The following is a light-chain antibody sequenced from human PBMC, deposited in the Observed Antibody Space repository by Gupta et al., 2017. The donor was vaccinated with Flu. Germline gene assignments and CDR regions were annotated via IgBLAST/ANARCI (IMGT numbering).Light chain of an antibody. Sequence: DIQMTQSPSSLSASVGDRVTITCRASQSISSYLNWYQQKPGKAPNLLIYAASSLQGGVPSRFSGSRSGTDFTLTISSLPREDFATYDCQQSYDSPPTFGQGTRVEVK. CDR3: QQSYDSPPT. J-gene: IGKJ1*01. CDR1: QSISSY. CDR2: AAS. V-gene: IGKV1-39*01.